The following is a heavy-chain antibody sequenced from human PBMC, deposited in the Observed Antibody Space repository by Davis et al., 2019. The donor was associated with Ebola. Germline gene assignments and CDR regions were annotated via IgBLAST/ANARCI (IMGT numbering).Heavy chain of an antibody. CDR3: ARELVGRWLQSADWYFDL. J-gene: IGHJ2*01. D-gene: IGHD5-24*01. CDR2: ISSSSSTI. V-gene: IGHV3-48*01. Sequence: GESLKISCAASGFTFSSYNMNWVRQAPGKGLEWVSYISSSSSTIYYADSVKGRFTISRDNAKNSLYLQMNSLRAEDTAVYYCARELVGRWLQSADWYFDLWGRGTLVTVSS. CDR1: GFTFSSYN.